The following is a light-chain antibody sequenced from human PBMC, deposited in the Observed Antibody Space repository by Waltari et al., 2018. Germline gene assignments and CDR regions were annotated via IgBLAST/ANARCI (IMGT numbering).Light chain of an antibody. J-gene: IGLJ2*01. CDR1: SSAVGGYNY. CDR2: EVS. Sequence: QSALTQPPSAPGSPGQSVTISRPGTSSAVGGYNYVSWYQQHPGKAPKLMIYEVSKRPSGVPDRFSGSKSGNTASLTVSGLQAEDEADYYCSSYAGSNNLIFGGGTKLTVL. V-gene: IGLV2-8*01. CDR3: SSYAGSNNLI.